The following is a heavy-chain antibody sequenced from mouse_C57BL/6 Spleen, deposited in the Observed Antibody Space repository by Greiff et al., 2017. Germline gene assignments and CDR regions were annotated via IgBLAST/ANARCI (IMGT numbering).Heavy chain of an antibody. V-gene: IGHV1-81*01. J-gene: IGHJ4*01. CDR3: ARSSNYESMDY. Sequence: QVQLLQSGAELARPGASVKMSCKASGYTFTSYGISWVKQRTGQGLEWIGELYPRSGNTYYNATFKGQATLTADNSASIAYMELRSLTSEDSAGYCWARSSNYESMDYWGQGTSVTVSS. CDR1: GYTFTSYG. CDR2: LYPRSGNT. D-gene: IGHD2-5*01.